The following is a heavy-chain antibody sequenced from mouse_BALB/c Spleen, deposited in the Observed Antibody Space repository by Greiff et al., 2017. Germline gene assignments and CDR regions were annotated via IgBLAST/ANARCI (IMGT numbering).Heavy chain of an antibody. CDR2: IRNKANGYTT. J-gene: IGHJ3*01. D-gene: IGHD2-4*01. CDR1: GFTFTDYY. CDR3: ARAYDYDWGFAY. Sequence: EVMLVESGGGLVQPGGSLRLSCATSGFTFTDYYMSWVRQPPGKALEWLGFIRNKANGYTTEYSASVKGRFTISRDNSQSILYLQMNTLRAEDSATYYCARAYDYDWGFAYWGQGTLVTVSA. V-gene: IGHV7-3*02.